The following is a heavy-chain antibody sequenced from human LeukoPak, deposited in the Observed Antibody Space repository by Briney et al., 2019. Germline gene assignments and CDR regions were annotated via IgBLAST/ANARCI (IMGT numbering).Heavy chain of an antibody. CDR2: IIPIFGTA. Sequence: SVKVSCKASGGTFSSYAISWVRQAPGQGLEWMGGIIPIFGTANYAQKFQGRVTITADESTSTAYMELSSLRSEDTAVYYCARDRDGGAVEMALWGQGTLVTVSS. D-gene: IGHD5-24*01. V-gene: IGHV1-69*13. CDR3: ARDRDGGAVEMAL. J-gene: IGHJ4*02. CDR1: GGTFSSYA.